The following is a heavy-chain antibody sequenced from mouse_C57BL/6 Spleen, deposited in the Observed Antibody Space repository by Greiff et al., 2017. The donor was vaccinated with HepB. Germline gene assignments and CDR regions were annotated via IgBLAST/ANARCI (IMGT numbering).Heavy chain of an antibody. CDR1: GYTFTSYW. CDR3: ARAYYDGSSYWYFDV. V-gene: IGHV1-55*01. Sequence: QVQLKQPGAELVKPGASVKMSCKASGYTFTSYWITWVKQRPGQGLEWIGDIYPGSGSTNYNEKFKSKATLTVDTSSSTAYMQLSSLTSEDSAVYYCARAYYDGSSYWYFDVWGTGTTVTVSS. D-gene: IGHD1-1*01. J-gene: IGHJ1*03. CDR2: IYPGSGST.